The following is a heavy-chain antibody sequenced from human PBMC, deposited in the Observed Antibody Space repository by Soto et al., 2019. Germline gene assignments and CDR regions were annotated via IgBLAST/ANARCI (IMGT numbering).Heavy chain of an antibody. CDR1: GGPISSSNW. D-gene: IGHD6-19*01. CDR2: IYHSGST. V-gene: IGHV4-4*02. CDR3: ARGAVAVALPDYYYYGMDV. J-gene: IGHJ6*02. Sequence: QVQLQESGPGLVKPSGTLSLTCAVSGGPISSSNWWSWVRQPPGKGLEWIGEIYHSGSTNYNPSLKSRVTISVDKSKNQFSLKLSSVTAADTAVYYCARGAVAVALPDYYYYGMDVWGQGTTVTVSS.